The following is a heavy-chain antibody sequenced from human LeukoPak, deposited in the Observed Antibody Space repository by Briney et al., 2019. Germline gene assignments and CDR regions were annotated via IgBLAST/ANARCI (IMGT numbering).Heavy chain of an antibody. V-gene: IGHV1-18*01. D-gene: IGHD3-10*01. Sequence: ASVRVSCKASGYSFSAYTVSWVRQAPGQGLEWMALITVYNNKTDYAQKFEGRVTVTTDTSTSTAYMELRSLTSDDTAVYYCARRRFGEVHAFDVWGQGTVVSV. CDR2: ITVYNNKT. J-gene: IGHJ3*01. CDR1: GYSFSAYT. CDR3: ARRRFGEVHAFDV.